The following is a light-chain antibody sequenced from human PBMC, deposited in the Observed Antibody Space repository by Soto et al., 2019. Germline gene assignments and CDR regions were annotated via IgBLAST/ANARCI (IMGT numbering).Light chain of an antibody. V-gene: IGLV3-21*04. CDR3: QVWDSGSDHVV. Sequence: SYELTQSPSVSVAPGKTARITCGESDIGSKSVHWYQQKPGQAPVLVIYYDRHRPSGIPERFSGSNSGNTATLTISRVEAGDEADYYCQVWDSGSDHVVFGGVTNLTVL. CDR2: YDR. CDR1: DIGSKS. J-gene: IGLJ2*01.